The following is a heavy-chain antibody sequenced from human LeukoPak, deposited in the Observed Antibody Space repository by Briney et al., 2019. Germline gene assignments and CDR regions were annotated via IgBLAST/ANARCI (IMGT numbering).Heavy chain of an antibody. J-gene: IGHJ4*02. D-gene: IGHD1-26*01. V-gene: IGHV3-9*01. Sequence: PGGSLRLSCAASGFTFDDYAMHWVRQPPGKGLEWVSGISWNSGSIGYADSVKGRFTISRDNAKNSLYLQMNSLRAEDTALYYCAKEAWELGSGYFDYWGQGTLVTVSS. CDR1: GFTFDDYA. CDR2: ISWNSGSI. CDR3: AKEAWELGSGYFDY.